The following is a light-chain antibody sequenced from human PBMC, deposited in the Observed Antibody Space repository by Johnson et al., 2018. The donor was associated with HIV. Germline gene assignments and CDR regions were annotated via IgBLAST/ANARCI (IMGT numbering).Light chain of an antibody. CDR3: GTWDSSLSAVV. J-gene: IGLJ1*01. Sequence: QSVLTQPPSVSAAPGQKVTISCSGSSSNIGNNYVSWYQQLPGTAPKLLIYENNKRPSGIPDRFSGSKSGTSATLGITGLQTGDEADYYCGTWDSSLSAVVCGTGTKVTAL. CDR2: ENN. V-gene: IGLV1-51*02. CDR1: SSNIGNNY.